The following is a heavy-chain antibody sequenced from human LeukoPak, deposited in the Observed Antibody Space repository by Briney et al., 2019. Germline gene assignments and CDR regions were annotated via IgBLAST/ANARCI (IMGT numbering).Heavy chain of an antibody. V-gene: IGHV3-23*01. J-gene: IGHJ4*02. CDR2: ISGSGGST. Sequence: GGSLRLSCAASGFTFSSYAMSWVRQAPGKGLEWVSAISGSGGSTYYADSVKGRFTVSRDNSKNTLYLQMNSLRTEDTALYYCGKGRVGDYDYVWGSYRSYAFGDWGQGTLVTVSS. CDR3: GKGRVGDYDYVWGSYRSYAFGD. D-gene: IGHD3-16*02. CDR1: GFTFSSYA.